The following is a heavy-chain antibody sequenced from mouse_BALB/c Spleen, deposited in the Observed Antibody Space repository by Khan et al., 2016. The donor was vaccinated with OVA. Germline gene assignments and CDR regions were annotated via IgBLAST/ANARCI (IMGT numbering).Heavy chain of an antibody. Sequence: EVQLQESGPGLVKPSQSLSLTCTATGYSITSDYACNLIRQFPGNKLEWMGYISYSGNTKYNPSLKSRISITRDTSKNHFFLQLNSVTTEDTATYYCARIYGGDFDYWGQGTTLTVSS. CDR1: GYSITSDYA. J-gene: IGHJ2*01. CDR3: ARIYGGDFDY. D-gene: IGHD1-1*01. V-gene: IGHV3-2*02. CDR2: ISYSGNT.